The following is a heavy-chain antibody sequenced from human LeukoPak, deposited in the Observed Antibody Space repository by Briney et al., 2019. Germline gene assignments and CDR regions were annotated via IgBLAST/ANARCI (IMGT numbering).Heavy chain of an antibody. V-gene: IGHV4-34*01. CDR1: GGSFSGYY. J-gene: IGHJ4*02. Sequence: PSETLSLTCAVYGGSFSGYYWSWIRQPPGKGLEWIGEINHSGSTNYNPSLKSRVTISVDTSKNQFSLKLSSVTAADTAVYYCARHLSSPIAAAGRVDYWGQGTLVTVSS. CDR2: INHSGST. D-gene: IGHD6-13*01. CDR3: ARHLSSPIAAAGRVDY.